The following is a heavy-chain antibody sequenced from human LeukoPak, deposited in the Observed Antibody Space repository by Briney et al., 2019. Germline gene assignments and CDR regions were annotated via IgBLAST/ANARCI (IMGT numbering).Heavy chain of an antibody. CDR3: ARGSIVGATFDYFDY. J-gene: IGHJ4*02. CDR2: IKPNSGGT. Sequence: GASVKVSCKASGYTFTDYYIHWVRQAPGQGLEWMGWIKPNSGGTNYAQKFQGRVTMTRDTSISTAYMELSRLRSDDTAVYYCARGSIVGATFDYFDYWGQGTLVTVSS. D-gene: IGHD1-26*01. CDR1: GYTFTDYY. V-gene: IGHV1-2*02.